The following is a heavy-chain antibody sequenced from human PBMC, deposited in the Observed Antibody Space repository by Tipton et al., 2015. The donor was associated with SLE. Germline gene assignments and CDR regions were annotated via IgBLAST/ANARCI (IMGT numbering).Heavy chain of an antibody. D-gene: IGHD6-6*01. CDR3: AKAGWGSSSGAFDI. CDR2: ISGSGGST. Sequence: GVTFSSYAMSWVRQAPGKGLEWVSVISGSGGSTFYAASVKGRFTISRDNSKTTLYLQMNSLRAEDTAVYYCAKAGWGSSSGAFDIWGQGTMVTVSS. J-gene: IGHJ3*02. CDR1: GVTFSSYA. V-gene: IGHV3-23*01.